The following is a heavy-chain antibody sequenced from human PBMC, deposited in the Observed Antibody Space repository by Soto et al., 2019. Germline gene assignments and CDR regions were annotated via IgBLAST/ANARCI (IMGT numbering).Heavy chain of an antibody. Sequence: GASVKVSCKASGYTFTSYGISWVRQAPGQGLEWMGWISAYNGNTNYAQKLQGRVTMTTDTSTSTAYMELSSLTSEDTAVYYCARDHYYGSGTYNYFDYWGQGALVTVSS. CDR1: GYTFTSYG. CDR3: ARDHYYGSGTYNYFDY. J-gene: IGHJ4*02. CDR2: ISAYNGNT. D-gene: IGHD3-10*01. V-gene: IGHV1-18*01.